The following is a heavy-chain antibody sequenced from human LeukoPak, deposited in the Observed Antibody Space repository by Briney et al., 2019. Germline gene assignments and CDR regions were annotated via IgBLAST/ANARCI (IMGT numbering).Heavy chain of an antibody. CDR2: ISNSDGST. Sequence: GRSLRLSCAASGFTFSSYGLHWVRQAPGKGLEWVSSISNSDGSTYYADFVKGRFTISRDNSKNTLHLQMNSLRAEDTAVYYCAKSLGVGGYTRYKGFDQWGQGTLVTVSS. D-gene: IGHD5-24*01. CDR3: AKSLGVGGYTRYKGFDQ. J-gene: IGHJ4*02. V-gene: IGHV3-23*01. CDR1: GFTFSSYG.